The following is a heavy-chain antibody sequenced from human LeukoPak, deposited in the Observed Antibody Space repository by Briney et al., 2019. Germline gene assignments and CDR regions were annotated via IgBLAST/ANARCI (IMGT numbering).Heavy chain of an antibody. J-gene: IGHJ4*02. V-gene: IGHV3-48*03. CDR3: AKAAFSRTSYFDY. D-gene: IGHD3-3*02. CDR1: GFTFSSYE. Sequence: GGSLRLSCAASGFTFSSYEMNWVRQAPGKGLEWVSYISSSGSTIYYADSVKGRFTISRDNSKNTLYLQMDSLRADDTAVYYCAKAAFSRTSYFDYWGQGTLVTASS. CDR2: ISSSGSTI.